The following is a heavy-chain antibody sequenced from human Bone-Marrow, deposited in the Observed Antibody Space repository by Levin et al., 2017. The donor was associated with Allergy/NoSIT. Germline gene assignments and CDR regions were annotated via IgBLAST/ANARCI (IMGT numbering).Heavy chain of an antibody. CDR3: VHRRLSHYDFWDDAFDI. CDR2: ISWDDNK. J-gene: IGHJ3*02. V-gene: IGHV2-5*02. CDR1: GFSLDTSREA. D-gene: IGHD3-3*01. Sequence: SGPTLVKPTQTLALTCTFSGFSLDTSREAVGWIRKPPGQALEWLTLISWDDNKRYRPSLKSRLSITKDPSKNQVVLTMTNMDPLDTATYYCVHRRLSHYDFWDDAFDIWGQGTMVTVSS.